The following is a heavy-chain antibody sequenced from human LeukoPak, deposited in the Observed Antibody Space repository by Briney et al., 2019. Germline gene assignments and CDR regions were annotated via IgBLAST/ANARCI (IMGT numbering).Heavy chain of an antibody. CDR2: MYYSGST. D-gene: IGHD4-17*01. J-gene: IGHJ4*02. V-gene: IGHV4-59*11. CDR1: GGSISTHY. CDR3: ARTPATTWTNHFDY. Sequence: SETLSLTCTVSGGSISTHYWNRIRQSPGKGLEWIGYMYYSGSTNYNPSLKSRVTISVDTSKNESSLKLSSVTAADTAVYYCARTPATTWTNHFDYWGQGTLVTVSS.